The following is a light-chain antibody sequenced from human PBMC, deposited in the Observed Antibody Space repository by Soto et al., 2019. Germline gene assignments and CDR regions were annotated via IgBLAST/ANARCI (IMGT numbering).Light chain of an antibody. J-gene: IGLJ1*01. V-gene: IGLV2-23*01. CDR3: CAYVGARSYV. CDR1: NNL. Sequence: QSALTQPASVSGSPGQSITISCTGTNNLVSWYQQHPGKAPKVVVYEGTKRPSGVSNRFSGSNSGGTASLTISGLQAKDEASYFCCAYVGARSYVFRPGTKVTVL. CDR2: EGT.